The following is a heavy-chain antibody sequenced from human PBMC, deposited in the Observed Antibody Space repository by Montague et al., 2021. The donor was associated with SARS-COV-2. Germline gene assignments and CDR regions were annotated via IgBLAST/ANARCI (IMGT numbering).Heavy chain of an antibody. CDR1: GGSFSGYY. Sequence: SETLSLTCAGNGGSFSGYYWAWIRQPPGEGLEWIGEINHSGSTYYNPSLKSRVTMSVETSKNQLSLKLNSVTAADTGIYYCARRSVAARPYYYFDFWGPGTLAVVSS. CDR3: ARRSVAARPYYYFDF. J-gene: IGHJ4*02. D-gene: IGHD6-6*01. V-gene: IGHV4-34*01. CDR2: INHSGST.